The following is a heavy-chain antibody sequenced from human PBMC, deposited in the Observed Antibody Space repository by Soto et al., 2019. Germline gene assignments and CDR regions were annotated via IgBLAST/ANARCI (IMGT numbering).Heavy chain of an antibody. J-gene: IGHJ4*02. Sequence: PSETLSLTCTVSGGSISSYYWSWIRQPAGKGLEWIGRIYTSGSTNYNPSLKSRVTMSVDTSKNQFSLKLSSVTAADTAVYYCARSPTPTYYDILTGYYEGHYYFDYWRQGTLVTVSS. CDR2: IYTSGST. V-gene: IGHV4-4*07. D-gene: IGHD3-9*01. CDR3: ARSPTPTYYDILTGYYEGHYYFDY. CDR1: GGSISSYY.